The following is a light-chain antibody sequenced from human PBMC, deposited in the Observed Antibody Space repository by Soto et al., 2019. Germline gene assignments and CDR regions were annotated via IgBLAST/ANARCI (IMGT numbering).Light chain of an antibody. V-gene: IGLV2-14*01. CDR1: SSDIGGFYY. CDR2: EVS. Sequence: QSVLTQPASVSGSPGQSITISCTGTSSDIGGFYYVSWYQHHPGKGPKLLIYEVSYRPSGISDRFSGSKSGNTASLTISGLQPEDDGDYYCSSYTSNTTRVFGTGTKVTVL. CDR3: SSYTSNTTRV. J-gene: IGLJ1*01.